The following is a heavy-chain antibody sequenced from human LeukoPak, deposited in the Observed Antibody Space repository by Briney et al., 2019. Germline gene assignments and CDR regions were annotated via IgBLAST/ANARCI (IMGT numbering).Heavy chain of an antibody. Sequence: PSETLSLNCAVCGGSFSGYSWTWIRQPPGKGREGIGEFNHSGSTNYIPSLNSRVTISVDTSKNQFALKLTSVTAAATAVYSCARESSNPPSAMVDYWGQGTLVTVSS. CDR3: ARESSNPPSAMVDY. J-gene: IGHJ4*02. D-gene: IGHD5-18*01. CDR1: GGSFSGYS. CDR2: FNHSGST. V-gene: IGHV4-34*01.